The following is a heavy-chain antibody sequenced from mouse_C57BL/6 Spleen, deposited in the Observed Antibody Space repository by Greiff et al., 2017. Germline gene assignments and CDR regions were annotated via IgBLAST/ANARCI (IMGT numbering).Heavy chain of an antibody. D-gene: IGHD2-3*01. V-gene: IGHV1-53*01. CDR1: GYTFTSYW. CDR2: INPSNGGT. Sequence: QVQLQQSGTELVKPGASVKLSCKASGYTFTSYWMHWVKQRPGQGLEWIGNINPSNGGTNYNEKFKSKATLTVDKSSSTAYMQLSSLTSEDSAVYYCARESGGYYGFAYWGQGTLVTVSA. J-gene: IGHJ3*01. CDR3: ARESGGYYGFAY.